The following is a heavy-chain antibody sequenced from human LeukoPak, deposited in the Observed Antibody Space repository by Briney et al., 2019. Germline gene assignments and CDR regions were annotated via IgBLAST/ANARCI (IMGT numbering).Heavy chain of an antibody. CDR3: ASPNYYDSSGYYNY. Sequence: SVKVSCKASAGTFSSYAISWVRQAPGQGIEWMGGIIPIFGTANYAQKFQGRVTITTDESTSTAYMELSSLRSEDTAVYYCASPNYYDSSGYYNYWGQGTLVTVSS. CDR2: IIPIFGTA. J-gene: IGHJ4*02. D-gene: IGHD3-22*01. CDR1: AGTFSSYA. V-gene: IGHV1-69*05.